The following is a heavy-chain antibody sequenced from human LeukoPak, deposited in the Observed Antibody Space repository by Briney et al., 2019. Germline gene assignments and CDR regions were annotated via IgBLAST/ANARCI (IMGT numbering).Heavy chain of an antibody. J-gene: IGHJ4*02. Sequence: GGSLRLSCAASGFTFSSNYMSWVRQAPGKGLEWVSVIYSGGTTYYTDSVKGRFTISRDNSKNTLHLQMNSLRAEDTAVYYCARDQYSYAHAAHWGQGTLVTVSS. CDR2: IYSGGTT. CDR3: ARDQYSYAHAAH. CDR1: GFTFSSNY. V-gene: IGHV3-66*01. D-gene: IGHD5-18*01.